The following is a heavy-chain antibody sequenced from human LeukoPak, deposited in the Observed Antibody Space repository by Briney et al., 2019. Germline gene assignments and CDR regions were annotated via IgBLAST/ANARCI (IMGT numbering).Heavy chain of an antibody. Sequence: SETLSLTCSVSGDSISNSHWSWLRQPRGRGLEWIGYIQSRGNTNYNPALRRRVPILLHTSTSQFSLKLSSVTAADTAVYYCARMFYYFDSWGQGALVSVPS. CDR2: IQSRGNT. D-gene: IGHD3-10*01. CDR1: GDSISNSH. J-gene: IGHJ4*02. CDR3: ARMFYYFDS. V-gene: IGHV4-4*09.